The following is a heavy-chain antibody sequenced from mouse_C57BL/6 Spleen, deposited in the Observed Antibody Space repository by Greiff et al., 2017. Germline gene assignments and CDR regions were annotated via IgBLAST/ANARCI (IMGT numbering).Heavy chain of an antibody. D-gene: IGHD5-1*01. Sequence: QVQLKESGPELAKPGASVKISCKASGYAFSSSWMNWVKQRPGKGLEWIGRIYPGDGDTNYNGKFKGKATLTADKSSSTAYMQLSSLTSEDSAVYCCARGTSAYFAYWGQGTTLTVSS. CDR1: GYAFSSSW. J-gene: IGHJ2*01. V-gene: IGHV1-82*01. CDR3: ARGTSAYFAY. CDR2: IYPGDGDT.